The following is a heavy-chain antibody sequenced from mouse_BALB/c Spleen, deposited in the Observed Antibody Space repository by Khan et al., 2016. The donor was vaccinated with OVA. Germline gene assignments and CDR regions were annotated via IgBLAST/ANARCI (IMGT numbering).Heavy chain of an antibody. D-gene: IGHD1-2*01. CDR3: ARTARINY. CDR2: ISYSGST. Sequence: EVKLEESGPGLVKPSQSLSLTCTVTGYSITSGYGWNWIRQFPGNKLEWMGYISYSGSTNYNPSLKSRISITRYTSKYQFFLQLNSVTTENTATYYCARTARINYWGQGTTLTVSS. CDR1: GYSITSGYG. J-gene: IGHJ2*01. V-gene: IGHV3-2*02.